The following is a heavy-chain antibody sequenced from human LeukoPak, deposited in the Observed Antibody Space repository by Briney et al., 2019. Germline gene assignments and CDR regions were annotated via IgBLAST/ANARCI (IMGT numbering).Heavy chain of an antibody. D-gene: IGHD3-10*01. Sequence: GRSLRLSCAASGFTFSSYAMHWVRQAPGKGLEWVAVISYDGSNKYYADSVKGRFTISRDNSKNTPYLQMNSLRAEDTAVYYCARGSVKYYYGSGSYYNPYYFDYWGQGTLVTVSS. CDR1: GFTFSSYA. J-gene: IGHJ4*02. V-gene: IGHV3-30-3*01. CDR2: ISYDGSNK. CDR3: ARGSVKYYYGSGSYYNPYYFDY.